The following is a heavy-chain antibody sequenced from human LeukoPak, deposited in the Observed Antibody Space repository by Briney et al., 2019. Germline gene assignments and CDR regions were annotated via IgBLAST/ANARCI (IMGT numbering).Heavy chain of an antibody. J-gene: IGHJ4*02. CDR3: ASSRVGLVTGDY. CDR1: GGTFSSYA. D-gene: IGHD2-21*02. Sequence: SVKVSCKASGGTFSSYAISWVRQAPGQGLEWMGGIIPIFGTANYAQKFQGRATITTDESTSTAYMELSSLRSEDTAVYYCASSRVGLVTGDYWGQGTLVTVSS. V-gene: IGHV1-69*05. CDR2: IIPIFGTA.